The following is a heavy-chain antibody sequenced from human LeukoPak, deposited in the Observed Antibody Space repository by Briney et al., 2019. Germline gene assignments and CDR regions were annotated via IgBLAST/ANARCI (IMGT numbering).Heavy chain of an antibody. J-gene: IGHJ5*02. CDR3: ARDNSVGDTAWWFDP. CDR2: INPSGSST. V-gene: IGHV1-46*01. CDR1: GYTFTSYY. D-gene: IGHD1-26*01. Sequence: ASVTVSCKASGYTFTSYYMHWVRQAPGQGLEWMGLINPSGSSTSYAQKFQGRLSLTRDMSTSTDYMELSSLRSEDTAVYYCARDNSVGDTAWWFDPWGQGTLVTVSS.